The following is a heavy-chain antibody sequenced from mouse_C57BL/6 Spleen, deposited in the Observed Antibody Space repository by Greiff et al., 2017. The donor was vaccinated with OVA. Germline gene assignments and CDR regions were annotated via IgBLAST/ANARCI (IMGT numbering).Heavy chain of an antibody. Sequence: EVHLVESGGGLVQPGGSLKLSCAASGFTFSDYGMAWVRQAPRKGPEWVAFISNLAYSIYYADTVTGRFTISRENAKNTLYLEMSSLRSEDTAMYYCARQGGNWYFDVWGTGTTVTVSS. J-gene: IGHJ1*03. CDR3: ARQGGNWYFDV. V-gene: IGHV5-15*01. D-gene: IGHD1-1*02. CDR2: ISNLAYSI. CDR1: GFTFSDYG.